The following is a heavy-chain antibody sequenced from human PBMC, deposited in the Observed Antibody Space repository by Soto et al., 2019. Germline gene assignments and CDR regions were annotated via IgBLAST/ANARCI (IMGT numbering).Heavy chain of an antibody. D-gene: IGHD1-1*01. Sequence: EVLLVESGGGLAKPGGSLRLSCAASGFTFSDYTINWVRQAPGKGLEWVSSISRSSAYIYYADSVKGRFTISRDNDKNSLDLQMNSLRVEDTAVYYCARDMKEPTGTTFHYYGMDIWGQGTTVTVSS. CDR2: ISRSSAYI. CDR1: GFTFSDYT. CDR3: ARDMKEPTGTTFHYYGMDI. J-gene: IGHJ6*02. V-gene: IGHV3-21*01.